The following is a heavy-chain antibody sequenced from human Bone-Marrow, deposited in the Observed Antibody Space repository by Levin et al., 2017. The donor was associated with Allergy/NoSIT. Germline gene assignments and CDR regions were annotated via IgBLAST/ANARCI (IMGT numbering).Heavy chain of an antibody. CDR1: GFTFNNFA. V-gene: IGHV3-30*04. CDR3: ARSRSCINNKCYEEYNWFGP. D-gene: IGHD2-8*01. CDR2: ISHDGSEK. Sequence: GGSLRLSCAASGFTFNNFAMNWVRQAPGKGLEWVAVISHDGSEKYHTDSVMGRFIISRDNSKYTLYLQMNTLTTEDTAIYYCARSRSCINNKCYEEYNWFGPWGQGTLVTVSS. J-gene: IGHJ5*02.